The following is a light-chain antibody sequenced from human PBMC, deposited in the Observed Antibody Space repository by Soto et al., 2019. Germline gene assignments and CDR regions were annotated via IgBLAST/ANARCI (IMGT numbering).Light chain of an antibody. CDR1: HAINHY. CDR2: GAS. J-gene: IGKJ4*01. Sequence: DIPMTQSPSSLSASVGDSVTITCRARHAINHYLAWYQQKPGKVPKLLIYGASTLQAGVPSRFSGTGSATDFTLTISTLQPEDVSTYYCQKYDTTPLTFGGGTKVELK. V-gene: IGKV1-27*01. CDR3: QKYDTTPLT.